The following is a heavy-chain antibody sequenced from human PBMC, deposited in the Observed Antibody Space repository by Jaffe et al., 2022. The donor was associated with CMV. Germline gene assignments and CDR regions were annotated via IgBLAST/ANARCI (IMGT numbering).Heavy chain of an antibody. J-gene: IGHJ6*02. CDR2: IWYDGSNK. CDR3: ARDLLGGQDIVVVVAATPGMDV. CDR1: GFTFSSYG. D-gene: IGHD2-15*01. V-gene: IGHV3-33*01. Sequence: QVQLVESGGGVVQPGRSLRLSCAASGFTFSSYGMHWVRQAPGKGLEWVAVIWYDGSNKYYADSVKGRFTISRDNSKNTLYLQMNSLRAEDTAVYYCARDLLGGQDIVVVVAATPGMDVWGQGTTVTVSS.